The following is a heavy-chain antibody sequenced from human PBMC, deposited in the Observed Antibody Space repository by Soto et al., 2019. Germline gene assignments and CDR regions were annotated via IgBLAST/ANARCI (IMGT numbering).Heavy chain of an antibody. D-gene: IGHD2-15*01. V-gene: IGHV3-30*18. Sequence: GSLRLSCAASGFMFSSYGIHWVRQAPGRGLEWVAVISYGGTYKYYADSVKGRFTLSRDNSENTVSLQMNSLRPEDTAVYYCAKQYTDLVIGAFDVWGPGAMVTVSS. CDR3: AKQYTDLVIGAFDV. CDR2: ISYGGTYK. CDR1: GFMFSSYG. J-gene: IGHJ3*01.